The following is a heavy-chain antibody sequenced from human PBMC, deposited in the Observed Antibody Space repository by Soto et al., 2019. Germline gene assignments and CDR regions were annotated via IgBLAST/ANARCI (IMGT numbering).Heavy chain of an antibody. CDR3: ARAYGDYVFDY. D-gene: IGHD4-17*01. V-gene: IGHV4-59*01. CDR2: IYYSGST. J-gene: IGHJ4*02. CDR1: GGSISGYY. Sequence: SETLSLTCTVSGGSISGYYWSWIRQPPGKGLEWIGYIYYSGSTNYNPSLKSRVTILVDTSKNQFSLKLSSLTAADTAVYYCARAYGDYVFDYWGQGTLVTVSS.